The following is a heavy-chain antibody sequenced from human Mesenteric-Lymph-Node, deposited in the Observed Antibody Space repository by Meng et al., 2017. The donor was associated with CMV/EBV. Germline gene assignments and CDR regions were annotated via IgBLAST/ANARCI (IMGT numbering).Heavy chain of an antibody. CDR1: GFTFSDQY. V-gene: IGHV3-74*01. Sequence: GGSLRLSCAASGFTFSDQYMHWARQAPGKGLEWVSRINHDGSYIIYADSVKGRFTMSKDNAKNTIHLQMNTLRAEDTALYYCVREEGVVAARGNRFDPWGQGTLVTVSS. D-gene: IGHD3-3*01. J-gene: IGHJ5*02. CDR3: VREEGVVAARGNRFDP. CDR2: INHDGSYI.